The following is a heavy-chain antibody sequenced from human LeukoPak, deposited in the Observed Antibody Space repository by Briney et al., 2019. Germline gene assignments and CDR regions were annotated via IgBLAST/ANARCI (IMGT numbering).Heavy chain of an antibody. D-gene: IGHD3-22*01. Sequence: PGGSLRLSCAASGFTFSDYYMSWIRQAPGKGLEWVSYISSSGSTIYYADSVKGRFTISRDNSKNTLYLQMNSLRAEDTAVYYCAKDQGDYYDSSGYYYNVRWPYWGQGTLVTVSS. J-gene: IGHJ4*02. V-gene: IGHV3-11*01. CDR2: ISSSGSTI. CDR3: AKDQGDYYDSSGYYYNVRWPY. CDR1: GFTFSDYY.